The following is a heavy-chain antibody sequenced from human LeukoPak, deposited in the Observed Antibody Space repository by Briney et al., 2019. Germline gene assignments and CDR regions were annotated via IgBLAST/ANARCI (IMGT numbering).Heavy chain of an antibody. V-gene: IGHV7-4-1*02. Sequence: GASVKVSCKASGYTFTSYTMNWVRQAPGQGLEWMGWINTNTGSPTYAQGFTGRFVFSLDTSVSTAYLQISSLKAEDTAVYYCAREGYCSGGSCYSYYYYYMDVWGKGTTVTVSS. CDR3: AREGYCSGGSCYSYYYYYMDV. CDR1: GYTFTSYT. CDR2: INTNTGSP. J-gene: IGHJ6*03. D-gene: IGHD2-15*01.